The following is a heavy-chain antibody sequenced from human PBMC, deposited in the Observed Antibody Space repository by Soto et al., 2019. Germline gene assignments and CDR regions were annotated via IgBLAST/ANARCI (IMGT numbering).Heavy chain of an antibody. Sequence: QLQLQESGSGLVKPSQTLSLTCAVSGGSISSGGYSWNWIRQPPGKGLEWIGYIYHSGSTYYNPSLKSRVIISEDKSKNQFPLKLTSVTAADTAVYYCARDQLEGNWVDPWGQGPLGTVSS. CDR3: ARDQLEGNWVDP. CDR1: GGSISSGGYS. V-gene: IGHV4-30-2*01. J-gene: IGHJ5*02. CDR2: IYHSGST. D-gene: IGHD1-1*01.